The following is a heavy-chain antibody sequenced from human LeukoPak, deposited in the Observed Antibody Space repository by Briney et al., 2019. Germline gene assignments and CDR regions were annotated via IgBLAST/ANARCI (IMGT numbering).Heavy chain of an antibody. CDR1: GYTFSKYG. V-gene: IGHV3-33*01. CDR3: ARLGGSGGLSVDY. J-gene: IGHJ4*02. Sequence: GGSLRLSCSASGYTFSKYGMHWVRQAPGKGLEWVAIIWLDGSQEYYADSVKGRYIISRDNSKNTLYLQMSDRRSEDTAVYYCARLGGSGGLSVDYWGQGTRVTVSS. D-gene: IGHD3-10*01. CDR2: IWLDGSQE.